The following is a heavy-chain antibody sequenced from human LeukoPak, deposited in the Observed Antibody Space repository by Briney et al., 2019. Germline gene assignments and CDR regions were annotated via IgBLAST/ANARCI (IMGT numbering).Heavy chain of an antibody. CDR1: GGSISNYY. V-gene: IGHV4-59*01. J-gene: IGHJ4*02. D-gene: IGHD1-26*01. CDR3: AKSGGTWSYHY. CDR2: VYNSGST. Sequence: SETLSLTCTVSGGSISNYYWSWIRQPPGKGLEWLGYVYNSGSTHYNPSFKSRVTISADTSKNQFSLNLTSVTAADTAVYYCAKSGGTWSYHYWGQGTLVIVSS.